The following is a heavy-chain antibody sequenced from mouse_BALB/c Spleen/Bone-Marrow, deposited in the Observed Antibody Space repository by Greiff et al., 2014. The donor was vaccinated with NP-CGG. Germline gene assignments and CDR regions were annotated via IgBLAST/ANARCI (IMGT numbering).Heavy chain of an antibody. D-gene: IGHD2-1*01. CDR1: GFTFSTYS. V-gene: IGHV5-9*03. CDR2: ISSGGGNT. Sequence: EVQRVESGGGLVKPGGSLKLSCAASGFTFSTYSMSWVRQTPEKRLEWVATISSGGGNTYYSDSVKGRFTISRDNGKNNLYLQMSSLRSEDTALFHCVRSSPFLNGKGGDYAMDYWGQGTSVTVSS. J-gene: IGHJ4*01. CDR3: VRSSPFLNGKGGDYAMDY.